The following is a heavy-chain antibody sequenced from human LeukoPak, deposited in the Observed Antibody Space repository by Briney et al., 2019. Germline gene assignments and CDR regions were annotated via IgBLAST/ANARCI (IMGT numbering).Heavy chain of an antibody. CDR3: ARVGRRWLQPPYNWFDP. D-gene: IGHD5-24*01. CDR2: IYYSGST. Sequence: SETLSLTCTVSGGSISSSGYYWGWIRQPPGKGLEWIGSIYYSGSTYYNPSLKSRVTISVDTSKNQFSLKLSSVTAADTAVYYCARVGRRWLQPPYNWFDPWGQGTLVTVSS. V-gene: IGHV4-39*07. CDR1: GGSISSSGYY. J-gene: IGHJ5*02.